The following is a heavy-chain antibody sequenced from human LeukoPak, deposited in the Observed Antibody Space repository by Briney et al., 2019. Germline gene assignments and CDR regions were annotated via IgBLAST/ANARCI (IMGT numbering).Heavy chain of an antibody. CDR1: GYTFTGYY. D-gene: IGHD1-26*01. CDR2: INPNSGGT. CDR3: ARDNSVGDVAWWFDP. J-gene: IGHJ5*02. Sequence: ASVTVSCKASGYTFTGYYMHWVRQAPGQGLEWMGWINPNSGGTNYAQKFQGRVTMTRDTSISTAYMELSRLRSDDTAVYYCARDNSVGDVAWWFDPWGQGTLVTVSS. V-gene: IGHV1-2*02.